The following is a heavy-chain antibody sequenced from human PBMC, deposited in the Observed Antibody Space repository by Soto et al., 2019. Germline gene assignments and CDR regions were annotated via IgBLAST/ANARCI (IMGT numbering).Heavy chain of an antibody. CDR1: GGSISSGDYY. Sequence: PSETLSLTCTVSGGSISSGDYYWSWIRQPPGKGLEWIGYIYYSGSTYYNPSLKSRVTISVDTSKNQFSLKLSSVTAADTAVYYCARGPRAIVVVPAATSYLGRPGKWFDPWGQGTLVTVSS. J-gene: IGHJ5*02. CDR3: ARGPRAIVVVPAATSYLGRPGKWFDP. V-gene: IGHV4-30-4*01. D-gene: IGHD2-2*01. CDR2: IYYSGST.